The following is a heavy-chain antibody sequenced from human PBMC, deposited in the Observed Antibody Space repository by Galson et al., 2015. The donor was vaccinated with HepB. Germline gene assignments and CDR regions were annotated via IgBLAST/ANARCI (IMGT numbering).Heavy chain of an antibody. CDR1: GFTFSTYT. J-gene: IGHJ4*02. V-gene: IGHV3-21*01. D-gene: IGHD1-26*01. Sequence: SLRLSCATSGFTFSTYTMNWVRQAPGKGLEWVSSISGSSRHIYYADSVRGRFTISRDNAKNSLFLQMNSLRAEDTAVYYCASPRGGATRDFDYWGQGTLVTVSS. CDR3: ASPRGGATRDFDY. CDR2: ISGSSRHI.